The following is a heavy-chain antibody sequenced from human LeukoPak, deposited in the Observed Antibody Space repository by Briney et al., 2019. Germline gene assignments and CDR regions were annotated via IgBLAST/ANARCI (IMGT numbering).Heavy chain of an antibody. CDR1: RFTFSNYW. Sequence: PGGSLRLSCAASRFTFSNYWMSWVRQAPGKGLEWVANIKQDGSEEYYVDSVKGRFTMSRDNAKNSLYLQMNSLRAEDTAVYYCARQRGSYSFDYWGQGTLVTVS. V-gene: IGHV3-7*01. CDR3: ARQRGSYSFDY. CDR2: IKQDGSEE. D-gene: IGHD1-26*01. J-gene: IGHJ4*02.